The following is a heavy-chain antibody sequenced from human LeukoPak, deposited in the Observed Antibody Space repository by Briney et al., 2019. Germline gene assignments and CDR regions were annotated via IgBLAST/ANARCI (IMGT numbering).Heavy chain of an antibody. CDR1: GFTFTSYS. J-gene: IGHJ4*02. Sequence: GGSLRLSCAASGFTFTSYSMNWVRQAPGKGLEWVSTISGGGGSTYYADSVKGRFTISRDNSKNTLYLQVNSLRAQDTAVYYCAKGGKWDVTPFDYWGQGTLVTVSS. D-gene: IGHD1-26*01. V-gene: IGHV3-23*01. CDR3: AKGGKWDVTPFDY. CDR2: ISGGGGST.